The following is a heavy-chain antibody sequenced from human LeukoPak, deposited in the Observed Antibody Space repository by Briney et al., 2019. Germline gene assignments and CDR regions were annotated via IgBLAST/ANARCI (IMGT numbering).Heavy chain of an antibody. J-gene: IGHJ6*03. V-gene: IGHV1-8*01. Sequence: VASVKVSCKASGYTFTSYDINWVRQATGQGLEWMGWMNPNSGNTGYAQKFQGRVTITRNTSISTAYMELSSLRSEDTAVYYCARGVSPKVASSGRWRGGPGRYYYYMDVWGKGTTVTVSS. CDR3: ARGVSPKVASSGRWRGGPGRYYYYMDV. D-gene: IGHD3-3*01. CDR2: MNPNSGNT. CDR1: GYTFTSYD.